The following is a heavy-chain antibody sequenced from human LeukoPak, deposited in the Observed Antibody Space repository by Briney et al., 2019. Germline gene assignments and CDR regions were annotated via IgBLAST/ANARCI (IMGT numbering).Heavy chain of an antibody. Sequence: SEILSLTCTVSGGSISSTNYYCGWIRQPPGKGLEWVGTISYSGNTYYNPSLRSRVTISVDTSKTQYSLKLSSVTAADTAVYHCARGPPGYVDYWGRGTLVTVSS. CDR3: ARGPPGYVDY. D-gene: IGHD3-10*01. V-gene: IGHV4-39*01. CDR2: ISYSGNT. J-gene: IGHJ4*02. CDR1: GGSISSTNYY.